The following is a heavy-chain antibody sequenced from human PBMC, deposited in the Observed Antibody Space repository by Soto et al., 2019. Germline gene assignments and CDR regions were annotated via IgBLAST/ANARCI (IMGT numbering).Heavy chain of an antibody. J-gene: IGHJ6*02. D-gene: IGHD3-10*01. CDR1: GYSFTSYW. CDR3: ARRKYYGSRSYGGYDPYYYGMDV. CDR2: IYPGDSDT. V-gene: IGHV5-51*01. Sequence: GESLKISCKGSGYSFTSYWIGWVRQMPGKGLEWMGIIYPGDSDTRYSPSFQGQVTISADKSISTAYLQWSSLKASDTAMYYCARRKYYGSRSYGGYDPYYYGMDVWGQGTTVTASS.